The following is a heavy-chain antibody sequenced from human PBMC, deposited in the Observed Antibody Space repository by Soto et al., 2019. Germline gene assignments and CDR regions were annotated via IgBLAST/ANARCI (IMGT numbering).Heavy chain of an antibody. Sequence: VQLVESGGGLVQPGESLRLSCTASGLTFSISWMTWVRQAPGAGLEWVSNINPAGNVQHYADSVKERFTISRDNAKNSLFLQMSGLRVEDTAVYYFATANTPYAFDMWGQGTMVTVSS. J-gene: IGHJ3*02. V-gene: IGHV3-7*01. CDR1: GLTFSISW. CDR3: ATANTPYAFDM. CDR2: INPAGNVQ.